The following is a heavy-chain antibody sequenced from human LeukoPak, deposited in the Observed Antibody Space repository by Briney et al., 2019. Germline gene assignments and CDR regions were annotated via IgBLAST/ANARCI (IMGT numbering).Heavy chain of an antibody. J-gene: IGHJ5*02. CDR1: GGSISSSSYC. V-gene: IGHV4-39*07. CDR3: ARVVIHCSSTSCQNWFDP. Sequence: ASETLSLTCTVSGGSISSSSYCWGWIRQPPGKGLEWIGCIYYSGSTYYNPSLKSRVTISVDTSKNQFSLKLSSVTAADTAVYYCARVVIHCSSTSCQNWFDPWGQGTLVTVSS. D-gene: IGHD2-2*01. CDR2: IYYSGST.